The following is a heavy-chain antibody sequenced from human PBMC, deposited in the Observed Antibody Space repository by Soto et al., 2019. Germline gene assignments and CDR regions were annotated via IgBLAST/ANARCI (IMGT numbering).Heavy chain of an antibody. CDR2: IDPSDSYT. CDR3: ARALWEYSSSSGYYYYYGMDV. CDR1: GYSFTSYW. V-gene: IGHV5-10-1*01. J-gene: IGHJ6*02. D-gene: IGHD6-6*01. Sequence: ESLTISCRGSGYSFTSYWISLVRQMPGKGLEWMGRIDPSDSYTNYSPSFQGHVTISADKSISTAYLQWSSLKASDTAMYYCARALWEYSSSSGYYYYYGMDVWGQGTTVTVSS.